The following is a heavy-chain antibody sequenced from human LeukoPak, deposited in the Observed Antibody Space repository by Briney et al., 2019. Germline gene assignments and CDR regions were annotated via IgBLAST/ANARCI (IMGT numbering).Heavy chain of an antibody. V-gene: IGHV4-38-2*02. D-gene: IGHD3-10*01. CDR1: GYSISSGYY. CDR3: ARVGEVWFGSYYFDY. Sequence: SETLSLTCTVSGYSISSGYYWGWIRQPPGKGLEWIGSIYHSGSTYYNPSLKSRVTISVDTSKNQFSLKLSSVTAADTAVYYCARVGEVWFGSYYFDYWGQGTLVTVSS. CDR2: IYHSGST. J-gene: IGHJ4*02.